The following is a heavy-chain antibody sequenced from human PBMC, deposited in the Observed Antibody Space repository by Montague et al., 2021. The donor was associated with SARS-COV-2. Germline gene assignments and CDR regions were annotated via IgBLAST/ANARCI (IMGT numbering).Heavy chain of an antibody. CDR2: INQDENGK. D-gene: IGHD2/OR15-2a*01. CDR1: GFSSGDYQ. CDR3: ARSPREYETGWLDY. J-gene: IGHJ4*02. Sequence: SLRLSCAASGFSSGDYQMTWVRQAPGKGLQWVANINQDENGKNYVDSVKGRFTISRDNAKNSLILQMNSLKDEDTAVYYCARSPREYETGWLDYWGQGTLVTVSS. V-gene: IGHV3-7*01.